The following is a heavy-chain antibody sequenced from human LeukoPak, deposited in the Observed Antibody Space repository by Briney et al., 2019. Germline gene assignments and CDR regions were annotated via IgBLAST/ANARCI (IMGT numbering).Heavy chain of an antibody. D-gene: IGHD4-17*01. V-gene: IGHV4-39*01. CDR3: ARQYTVPVYYFDY. CDR1: GGSISSSSYY. CDR2: IYYSGST. Sequence: SETLSLTCTVSGGSISSSSYYWGWIRQPPGKGLEWIGSIYYSGSTYYNPSLKSRVTISVDTSKNQFSLKLSSVTAADTAVYYCARQYTVPVYYFDYWGQGTLVTVSS. J-gene: IGHJ4*02.